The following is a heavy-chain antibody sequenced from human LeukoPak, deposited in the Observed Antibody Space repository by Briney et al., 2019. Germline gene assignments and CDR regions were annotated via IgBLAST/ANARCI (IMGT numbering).Heavy chain of an antibody. CDR1: GFTFSSYW. CDR3: ARDDYNRH. D-gene: IGHD4-11*01. V-gene: IGHV3-74*01. J-gene: IGHJ4*02. CDR2: MRSDGSST. Sequence: GGSLRLSCAASGFTFSSYWMHWVRQAPGKGLVWVSRMRSDGSSTTYADSVKGRFTISRDNTKNTLYLQMNSLRADDTAVYYCARDDYNRHWGQGTLVTVSS.